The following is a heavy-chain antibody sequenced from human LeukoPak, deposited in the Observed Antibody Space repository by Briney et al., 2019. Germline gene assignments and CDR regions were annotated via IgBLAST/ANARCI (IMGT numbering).Heavy chain of an antibody. J-gene: IGHJ6*03. Sequence: SETLSLTCTVSGGSISSSSYYWGWIRQPPGKGLEWIGSIYYSGSTYYNPSLKSRGTISVDTSKNQFSLKLSSVTAADTAVYYCARHQGYCYGSGRLYYYYYYMDVWGKGTTVTVSS. D-gene: IGHD3-10*01. CDR3: ARHQGYCYGSGRLYYYYYYMDV. CDR1: GGSISSSSYY. CDR2: IYYSGST. V-gene: IGHV4-39*01.